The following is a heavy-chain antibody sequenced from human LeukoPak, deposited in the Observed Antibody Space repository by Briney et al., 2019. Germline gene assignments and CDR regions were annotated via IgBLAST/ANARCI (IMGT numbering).Heavy chain of an antibody. CDR2: IKSKTDGGTI. CDR1: GFTFSNAW. V-gene: IGHV3-15*01. J-gene: IGHJ4*02. Sequence: GGSLRLSCAASGFTFSNAWMNWVRQAPGKGLEWVGRIKSKTDGGTIDYAAPVKGRFTISRDDSKNTVYLQMNSLKTEDTALYYCATSLTSGYYIDYWGQGTLVTVSS. CDR3: ATSLTSGYYIDY. D-gene: IGHD3-22*01.